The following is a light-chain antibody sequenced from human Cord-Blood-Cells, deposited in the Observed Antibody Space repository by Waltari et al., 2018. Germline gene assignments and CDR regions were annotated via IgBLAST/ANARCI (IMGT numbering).Light chain of an antibody. CDR3: QRYYSTPIT. J-gene: IGKJ5*01. V-gene: IGKV4-1*01. Sequence: DIVMTQSPDSLAVSLGERATINCKSRQSVLYSSNNKNYLAWYQQKPGQPPKLLIYWASTRESGVPDRFSGSGSGTDFTLTISSLQAEDVAVYYCQRYYSTPITFGQGTRLEIK. CDR1: QSVLYSSNNKNY. CDR2: WAS.